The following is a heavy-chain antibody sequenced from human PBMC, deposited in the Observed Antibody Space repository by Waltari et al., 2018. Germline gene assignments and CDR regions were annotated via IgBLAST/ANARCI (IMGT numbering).Heavy chain of an antibody. Sequence: QLQLQESGPGLVKPSETLSLTCTVSGGSISSSSYYWGWIRQPPGKGLEWIGSIYYSGSTYYNPSLKSRVTISVDTSKNQFSLKLSSVTAADTAVYYCAKDLDGYNFFDYWGQGTLVTVSS. CDR1: GGSISSSSYY. V-gene: IGHV4-39*02. CDR2: IYYSGST. J-gene: IGHJ4*02. D-gene: IGHD5-12*01. CDR3: AKDLDGYNFFDY.